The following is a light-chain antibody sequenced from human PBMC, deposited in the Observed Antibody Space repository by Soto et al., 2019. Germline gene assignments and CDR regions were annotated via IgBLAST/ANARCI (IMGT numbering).Light chain of an antibody. V-gene: IGKV3-11*01. Sequence: EIVLTQSPATLSLSPGERATHSCRASQSVSSYLAWYQQKPGQAPRLLIYDASNRATGIPARFSGSGSGTDFTLTISSLEPEDFAVYYCQQRSNWVYTFGQGTKLEIK. CDR1: QSVSSY. J-gene: IGKJ2*01. CDR3: QQRSNWVYT. CDR2: DAS.